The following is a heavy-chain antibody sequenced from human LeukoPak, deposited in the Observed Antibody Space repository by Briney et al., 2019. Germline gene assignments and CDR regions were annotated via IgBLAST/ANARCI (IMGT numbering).Heavy chain of an antibody. D-gene: IGHD1-26*01. J-gene: IGHJ4*02. V-gene: IGHV3-66*01. CDR2: LFSGGST. CDR1: GFSVSDNY. CDR3: AGGKSGSHSRPFDY. Sequence: SGGSLRLSCAASGFSVSDNYMSWVRQAPGKGLGWVSLLFSGGSTHYADSVKGRFTISRDKSSNMLSLQMNSLRAEDTALYYCAGGKSGSHSRPFDYWGQGTLVIVSS.